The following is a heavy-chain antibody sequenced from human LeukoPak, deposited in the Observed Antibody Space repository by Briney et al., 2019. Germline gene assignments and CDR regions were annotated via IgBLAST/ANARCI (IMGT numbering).Heavy chain of an antibody. CDR1: GFTFSSYA. CDR2: ISGSGGST. CDR3: AKVGIAVAGTGSFGY. D-gene: IGHD6-19*01. Sequence: PGGSLRLSCAASGFTFSSYAMSWVRQAPGKGLEWISAISGSGGSTYYADSVKGRFTISRDNSKNTLSLQMNSLRAEDTAVYYCAKVGIAVAGTGSFGYWGQGTLVTVSS. J-gene: IGHJ4*02. V-gene: IGHV3-23*01.